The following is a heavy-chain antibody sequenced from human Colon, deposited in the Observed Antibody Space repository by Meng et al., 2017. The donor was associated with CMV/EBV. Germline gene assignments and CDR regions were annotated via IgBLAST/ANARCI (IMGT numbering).Heavy chain of an antibody. CDR1: GGSISSYY. CDR2: IYYSGST. V-gene: IGHV4-59*01. CDR3: ASSGRGATTAY. Sequence: GSLRLSCTVSGGSISSYYWSWIRQPPGKGLEWIGYIYYSGSTNYNPSLKSRVTISVDTSKNQFSLKLSSVTAADTAVDYCASSGRGATTAYWGQGTLVTVSS. D-gene: IGHD1-26*01. J-gene: IGHJ4*02.